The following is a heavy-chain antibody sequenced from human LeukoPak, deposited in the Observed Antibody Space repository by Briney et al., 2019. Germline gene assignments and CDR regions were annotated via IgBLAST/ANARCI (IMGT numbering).Heavy chain of an antibody. D-gene: IGHD6-13*01. CDR3: ARDVAGIAAAGDDYYYYGMDV. Sequence: SQTLSLTCTVSGGSISSGDYYWSWIRQPPGKGLEWIGYIYYSGSTYYNPSLKSRVTISVDTSKNQFSLKLSSVTAADTAVCYWARDVAGIAAAGDDYYYYGMDVWGQGTTVTVSS. CDR1: GGSISSGDYY. J-gene: IGHJ6*02. V-gene: IGHV4-30-4*01. CDR2: IYYSGST.